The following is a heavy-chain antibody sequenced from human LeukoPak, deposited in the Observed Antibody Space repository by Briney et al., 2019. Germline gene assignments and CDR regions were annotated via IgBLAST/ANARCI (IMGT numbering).Heavy chain of an antibody. CDR2: IYYSGGT. D-gene: IGHD2-15*01. J-gene: IGHJ6*02. CDR1: GDSISSYY. Sequence: SETLSLTCTVSGDSISSYYWSWIRQPPGKGLEWIGYIYYSGGTDYNPSLKSRVTISVDTSKNQFSLKLISVTATDTAVYYCARADCSGGSCYSAYYYYGMDVWGQGTTVTVSS. CDR3: ARADCSGGSCYSAYYYYGMDV. V-gene: IGHV4-59*08.